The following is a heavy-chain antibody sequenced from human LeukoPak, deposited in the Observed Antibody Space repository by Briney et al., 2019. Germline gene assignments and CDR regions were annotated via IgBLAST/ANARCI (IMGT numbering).Heavy chain of an antibody. CDR3: ASEGLYSSGWYGELDP. CDR1: GYTLTELS. D-gene: IGHD6-19*01. CDR2: FDPEDGET. J-gene: IGHJ5*02. V-gene: IGHV1-24*01. Sequence: ASVKVSCKVSGYTLTELSMHWVRQAPGKGLEWMGGFDPEDGETIYAQKFQGRVTMTADTSTSTVYMELRSLRSDDTAVYYCASEGLYSSGWYGELDPWGQGTLVTVSS.